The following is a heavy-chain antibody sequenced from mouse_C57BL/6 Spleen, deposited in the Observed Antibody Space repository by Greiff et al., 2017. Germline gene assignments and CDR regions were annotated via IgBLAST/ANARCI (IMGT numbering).Heavy chain of an antibody. CDR3: ARSGGSPPFDY. CDR2: INPSTGGT. Sequence: EVKLQESGPELVKPGASVKISCKASGYSFTGYYMNWVKQSPEKSLEWIGEINPSTGGTTYNQKFKAKATLTVDKSSSTAYMQLKSLTSEDSAVYYCARSGGSPPFDYWGQGTTLTVSS. V-gene: IGHV1-42*01. CDR1: GYSFTGYY. D-gene: IGHD1-1*01. J-gene: IGHJ2*01.